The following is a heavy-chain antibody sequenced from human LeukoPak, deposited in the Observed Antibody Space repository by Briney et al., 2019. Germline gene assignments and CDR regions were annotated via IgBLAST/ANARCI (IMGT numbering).Heavy chain of an antibody. J-gene: IGHJ6*04. V-gene: IGHV4-59*11. CDR1: GGSISSHY. CDR3: ARESRLGVMDV. Sequence: PSETLSLTCTVSGGSISSHYWSWIRQPPGKGLEWIGYIYYSGSTNYNPSLKCRVTISVDTSKNQFSLKLSSVTAADTAVYYCARESRLGVMDVWGKGTTVTVSS. CDR2: IYYSGST.